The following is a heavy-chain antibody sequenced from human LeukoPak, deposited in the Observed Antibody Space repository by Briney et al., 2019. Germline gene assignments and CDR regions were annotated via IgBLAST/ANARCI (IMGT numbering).Heavy chain of an antibody. CDR2: IYTSGST. D-gene: IGHD6-19*01. CDR1: GGSISSGSYY. V-gene: IGHV4-61*02. J-gene: IGHJ3*02. Sequence: SQTLSLTCTVSGGSISSGSYYWSWIRQPAGKGLEWIGRIYTSGSTNYNPSLKRRVTISVDTSKNQFSLKLSSVTAADTAVYYCARGNGQWLARRGAFDIWGQGTMVTVSS. CDR3: ARGNGQWLARRGAFDI.